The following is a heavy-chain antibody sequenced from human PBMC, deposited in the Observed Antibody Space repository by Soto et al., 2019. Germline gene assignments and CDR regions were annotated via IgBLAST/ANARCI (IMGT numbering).Heavy chain of an antibody. CDR3: ARDSHQYSSSNYWFDP. Sequence: QVQLQESGPGLVKPSQTLSLTCTVSGGSISSGGYYWSWIRQHPGKGLEWIGYIYYSGSTYYNPSRKSRVTISVDTSKNQFSLKLSSVTAADTAVYYCARDSHQYSSSNYWFDPWGQGTLVTVSS. CDR2: IYYSGST. V-gene: IGHV4-31*03. CDR1: GGSISSGGYY. J-gene: IGHJ5*02. D-gene: IGHD6-6*01.